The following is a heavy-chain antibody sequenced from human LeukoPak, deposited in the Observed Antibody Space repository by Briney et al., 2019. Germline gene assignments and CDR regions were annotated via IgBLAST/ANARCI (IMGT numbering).Heavy chain of an antibody. D-gene: IGHD3-9*01. Sequence: MTSQTLSLTCTVSGGSISSGSYYWGWIRQPPGKGLEWIGSVYYSGSTYYTPSVKSRITVSLDTSKNQFSLKLSSVTAADTAVYYCARDKTFEGVNYFDYWGRGTLVTVSS. V-gene: IGHV4-39*07. CDR3: ARDKTFEGVNYFDY. CDR1: GGSISSGSYY. J-gene: IGHJ4*02. CDR2: VYYSGST.